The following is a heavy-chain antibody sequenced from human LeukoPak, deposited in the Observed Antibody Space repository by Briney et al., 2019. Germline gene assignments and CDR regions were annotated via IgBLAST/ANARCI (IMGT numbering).Heavy chain of an antibody. Sequence: ASVKVTCKASGYTFTSYGITWVRQAPGQGLEWMGWISAYNGNTNYAQKFQGRLTMTTDTSTNTAYMELRSLRPDDTAVYYCARDFFHGHCSGLTCFLLDSWGQGSLVTVSS. CDR3: ARDFFHGHCSGLTCFLLDS. CDR1: GYTFTSYG. D-gene: IGHD2-15*01. V-gene: IGHV1-18*01. J-gene: IGHJ4*02. CDR2: ISAYNGNT.